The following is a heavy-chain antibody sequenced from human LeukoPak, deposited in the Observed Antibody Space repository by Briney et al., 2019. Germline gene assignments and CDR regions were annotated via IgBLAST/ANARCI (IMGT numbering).Heavy chain of an antibody. J-gene: IGHJ4*02. D-gene: IGHD3-10*01. CDR1: GGSISSSSYY. Sequence: SETLSLTCTVSGGSISSSSYYWGWVRQPPGKGLEWIGEINHSGSTNYNPSLKSRVTISVDTSKNQFSLKLSSVTAADTAVYYCASYPYGSGSYHFWGQGTLVTVSS. CDR2: INHSGST. CDR3: ASYPYGSGSYHF. V-gene: IGHV4-39*07.